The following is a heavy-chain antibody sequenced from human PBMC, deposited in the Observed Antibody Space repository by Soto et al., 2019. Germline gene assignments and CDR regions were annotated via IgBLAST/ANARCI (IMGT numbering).Heavy chain of an antibody. CDR3: ARLPAPQIVDYYFYGMDV. Sequence: GESLKISCKGSGYSFTNYWIGWVRQMSGKGLEWMGIIYARDSDIRYSPSFEGQVTISADQSLSTAYLQWNSLKASDTAMYYCARLPAPQIVDYYFYGMDVWGQGTTVTVPS. J-gene: IGHJ6*02. V-gene: IGHV5-51*01. CDR2: IYARDSDI. CDR1: GYSFTNYW. D-gene: IGHD3-22*01.